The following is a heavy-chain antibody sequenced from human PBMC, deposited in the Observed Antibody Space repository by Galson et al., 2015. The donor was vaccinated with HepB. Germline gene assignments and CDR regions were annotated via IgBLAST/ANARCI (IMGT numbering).Heavy chain of an antibody. D-gene: IGHD1-26*01. CDR1: GYTFTSYH. CDR2: TNPNSGNT. J-gene: IGHJ4*02. V-gene: IGHV1-8*01. CDR3: ARGRDHIVGVDFDY. Sequence: SVKVSCKASGYTFTSYHINWVRQATGQGLEWMGWTNPNSGNTGYAQKFQGRVTMTRNTSISTAYMELSSLRSEDTAVYYCARGRDHIVGVDFDYWGQGTLVTVSS.